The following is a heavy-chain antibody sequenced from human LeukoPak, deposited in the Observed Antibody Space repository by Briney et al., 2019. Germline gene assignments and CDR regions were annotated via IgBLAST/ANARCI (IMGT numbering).Heavy chain of an antibody. Sequence: ASVKVSCKASGYPFRDYQMHWVRQAPGQGLEWMGWINPNTGGTNYAQKFQGRVSMTRDTSMNTAYMDLSTLRSDDTAVYYCARGKDNGCGDWGQGTLVTVSS. J-gene: IGHJ4*02. CDR3: ARGKDNGCGD. D-gene: IGHD3-10*01. V-gene: IGHV1-2*02. CDR1: GYPFRDYQ. CDR2: INPNTGGT.